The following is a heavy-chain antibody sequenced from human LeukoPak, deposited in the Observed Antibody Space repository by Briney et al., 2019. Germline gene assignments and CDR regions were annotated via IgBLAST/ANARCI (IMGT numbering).Heavy chain of an antibody. CDR3: ARQTEGCCSGGSCANWFDP. V-gene: IGHV5-51*01. D-gene: IGHD2-15*01. J-gene: IGHJ5*02. CDR1: GYSFTSYW. CDR2: IYPGDSDT. Sequence: GESLKISCKGSGYSFTSYWIGWVRQMPGKGLEWMGIIYPGDSDTRYSPSFQGQVTISADKSISTAYLQWSSLKASDTAMYYCARQTEGCCSGGSCANWFDPWGQGTLVTVSS.